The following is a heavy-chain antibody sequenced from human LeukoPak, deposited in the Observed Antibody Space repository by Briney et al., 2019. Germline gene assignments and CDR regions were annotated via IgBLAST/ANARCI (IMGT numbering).Heavy chain of an antibody. Sequence: SETLSLTCAVSGGSINSSSWWSWVRQPPGKGLEWIGEIYHSGSTNYNPSLKSRVTISVDTSKNQFSLKLSSVTAADTAVYFCARGPYSYDSSGAFDIWGQGTMVTVSS. CDR3: ARGPYSYDSSGAFDI. CDR2: IYHSGST. CDR1: GGSINSSSW. D-gene: IGHD3-22*01. V-gene: IGHV4-4*02. J-gene: IGHJ3*02.